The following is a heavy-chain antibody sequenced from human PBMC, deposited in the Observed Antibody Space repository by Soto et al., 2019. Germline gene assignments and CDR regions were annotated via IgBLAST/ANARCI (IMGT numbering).Heavy chain of an antibody. CDR2: IYYSGAT. D-gene: IGHD6-19*01. J-gene: IGHJ4*02. V-gene: IGHV4-39*07. CDR3: TSGWSFDY. Sequence: SETLSLTCTVSGGSISGSSYYWGWIRQPPGKGLEWIGSIYYSGATNYNPSLKSRVTISADTSKKQFSLKVSSVTAADTAIYYCTSGWSFDYWGQGTQVTVSS. CDR1: GGSISGSSYY.